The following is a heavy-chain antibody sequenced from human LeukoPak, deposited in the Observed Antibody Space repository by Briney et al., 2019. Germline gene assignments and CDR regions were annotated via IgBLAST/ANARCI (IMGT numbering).Heavy chain of an antibody. V-gene: IGHV3-21*01. J-gene: IGHJ4*02. CDR2: ITSLGNYI. Sequence: GGSLRLSCAASGFXFSSYSVNWVRQAPGKGLEWVSSITSLGNYIYYADSVKGRFTISRDNANNSLYLQMNSLRAEDTAVYYCARDLGVRDPYFDYWGQGTLVTVSS. CDR1: GFXFSSYS. D-gene: IGHD3-10*01. CDR3: ARDLGVRDPYFDY.